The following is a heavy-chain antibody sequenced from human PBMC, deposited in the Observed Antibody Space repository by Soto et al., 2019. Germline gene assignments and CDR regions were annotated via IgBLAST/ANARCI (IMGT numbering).Heavy chain of an antibody. CDR2: IYYRGST. CDR1: SGSISRSDHY. Sequence: QVQLQESGPGLVQPSQTLSLTCSVSSGSISRSDHYWTWVRQHPGKGLEWIGHIYYRGSTYYNPCLKSRLFIAVDTSKNQFSLKVTSVSAADTAMYYWARVGRIGLVGVTAAFDIWGQGTELTVS. D-gene: IGHD2-2*01. J-gene: IGHJ3*02. V-gene: IGHV4-31*03. CDR3: ARVGRIGLVGVTAAFDI.